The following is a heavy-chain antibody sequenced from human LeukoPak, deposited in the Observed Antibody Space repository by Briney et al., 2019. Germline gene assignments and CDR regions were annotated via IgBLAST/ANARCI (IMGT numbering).Heavy chain of an antibody. CDR3: ARDSRDGYNYHFDL. CDR2: ISAYNGNT. J-gene: IGHJ2*01. CDR1: GYTFTSYG. V-gene: IGHV1-18*01. Sequence: ASVKVSCKASGYTFTSYGISWVRHAPGQGLEWMGWISAYNGNTNYAQKLQGRVTMTTDTSTSTAYMELRSLRSDDTAVYYCARDSRDGYNYHFDLWGRGTLVTVSS. D-gene: IGHD5-24*01.